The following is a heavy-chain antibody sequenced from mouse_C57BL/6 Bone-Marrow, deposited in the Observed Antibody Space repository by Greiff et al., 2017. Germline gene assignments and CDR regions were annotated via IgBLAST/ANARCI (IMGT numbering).Heavy chain of an antibody. D-gene: IGHD1-1*01. CDR3: AKDYGSNPYYFDY. Sequence: QVQLQQSGPGLVQPSQSLSITCTVSGFSLTSYGVHWVRQSPGKGLEWLGVIWRGGSTDYNAAFMSRLSITKDNSKNQVFFKINSLQADDNAIYYCAKDYGSNPYYFDYWGQGTTLTVSS. J-gene: IGHJ2*01. V-gene: IGHV2-5*01. CDR1: GFSLTSYG. CDR2: IWRGGST.